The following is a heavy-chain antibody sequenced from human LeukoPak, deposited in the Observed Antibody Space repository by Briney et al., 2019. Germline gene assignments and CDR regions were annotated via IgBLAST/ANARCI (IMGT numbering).Heavy chain of an antibody. CDR2: INPNSGDT. D-gene: IGHD2-2*01. CDR3: ARANPLYCSSTTCLFDY. CDR1: GYTFTVYY. Sequence: GASVTVSCTASGYTFTVYYMHWVRQAPAQGFERMGWINPNSGDTNYAQKFQGRVTMTRDTSISTAHMELRRLRSDDTAVYYCARANPLYCSSTTCLFDYWGQGTLVTVSS. V-gene: IGHV1-2*02. J-gene: IGHJ4*02.